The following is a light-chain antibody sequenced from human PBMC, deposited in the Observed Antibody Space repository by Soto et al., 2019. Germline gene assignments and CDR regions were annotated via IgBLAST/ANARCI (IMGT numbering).Light chain of an antibody. CDR2: GAS. CDR3: QQYGSSPRFT. Sequence: EIVLTQSPGTLSFSPGERATLSCRASQSVSSSYLAWYQQKPGQAPRLLIYGASSRATGIPDRFSGSGSGTNFPLTISSLEPEDFAVYYCQQYGSSPRFTFGPGTKVDIK. CDR1: QSVSSSY. J-gene: IGKJ3*01. V-gene: IGKV3-20*01.